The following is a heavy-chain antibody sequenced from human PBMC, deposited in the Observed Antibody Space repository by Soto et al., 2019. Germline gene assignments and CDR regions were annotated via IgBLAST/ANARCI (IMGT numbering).Heavy chain of an antibody. CDR1: GFTFSSYA. D-gene: IGHD2-2*01. J-gene: IGHJ6*02. V-gene: IGHV3-23*01. CDR3: ANRVVIVPAALGRNYYYGMDV. CDR2: ISGSGGST. Sequence: LRLSCVASGFTFSSYAMSWVRQAPGKGLEWVSAISGSGGSTSYADSVKGRFTISRDNSKNTVHMQMNSLRAEDTAVYYCANRVVIVPAALGRNYYYGMDVWGQGTTVTVSS.